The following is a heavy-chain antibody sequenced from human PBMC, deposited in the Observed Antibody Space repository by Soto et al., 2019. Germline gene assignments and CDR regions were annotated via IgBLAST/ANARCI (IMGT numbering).Heavy chain of an antibody. CDR2: ISGSGGST. CDR3: AKDLEYGPI. J-gene: IGHJ4*02. V-gene: IGHV3-23*01. Sequence: RRVRQAPGKGLEWVSAISGSGGSTYYADSVKGRFTISRDNSKNTLYLQMNSLRAEDTAVYYCAKDLEYGPIWGQGTLVTVS. D-gene: IGHD3-3*01.